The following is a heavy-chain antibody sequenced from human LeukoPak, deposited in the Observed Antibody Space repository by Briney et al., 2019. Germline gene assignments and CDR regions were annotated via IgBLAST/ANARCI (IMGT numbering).Heavy chain of an antibody. Sequence: SETLSLTCTVSGYSISSGYYWGWIRQPPGKGLEWIGSIYYSGSTYYNPSLKSRVTISVDTSKNQSSLKLSSVTAADTAVYYCAGVMVYAIGFDYWGQGTLVTVSS. CDR2: IYYSGST. CDR1: GYSISSGYY. D-gene: IGHD2-8*01. J-gene: IGHJ4*02. CDR3: AGVMVYAIGFDY. V-gene: IGHV4-38-2*02.